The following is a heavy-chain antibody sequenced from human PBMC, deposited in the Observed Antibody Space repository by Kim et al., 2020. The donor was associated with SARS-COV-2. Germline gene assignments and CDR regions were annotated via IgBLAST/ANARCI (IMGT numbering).Heavy chain of an antibody. CDR3: AKSRVARYYFDY. Sequence: GGSLRLSCAASGFTFSSYAMSWVRQAPGKGLEWVSAISGSGGSTYYADSVKGRFTISRDNSKNTLYLQRNSLRAEDTAVYYCAKSRVARYYFDYWGQGTLVTVSS. J-gene: IGHJ4*02. CDR2: ISGSGGST. CDR1: GFTFSSYA. V-gene: IGHV3-23*01.